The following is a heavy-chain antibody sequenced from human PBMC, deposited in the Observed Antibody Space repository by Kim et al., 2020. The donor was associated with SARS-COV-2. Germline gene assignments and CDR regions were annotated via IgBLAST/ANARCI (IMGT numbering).Heavy chain of an antibody. Sequence: GGSLRLSCASSGFTFSSYEMNWVRQAPGKGLEWVSYISSSGSTIYYADSVKGRFTISRDNAKNSLYLQMNSLRAEDTAVYYCARDRIVVVPAAMFTNAIYYYYGMDVWGQGTTVTVSS. CDR1: GFTFSSYE. J-gene: IGHJ6*02. D-gene: IGHD2-2*01. V-gene: IGHV3-48*03. CDR2: ISSSGSTI. CDR3: ARDRIVVVPAAMFTNAIYYYYGMDV.